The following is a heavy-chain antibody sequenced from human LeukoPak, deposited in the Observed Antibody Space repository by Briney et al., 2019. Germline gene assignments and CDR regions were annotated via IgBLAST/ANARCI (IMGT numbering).Heavy chain of an antibody. J-gene: IGHJ4*02. Sequence: GGSLRLSCAASGFTVSSNYMSWVRQAPGKGLEWVSVIYSGGSTYYADSVKGRFTISRDNSKNTLYLQMNSLRAEDTAVYYCAKDGDWNYYDSSGYYWGQGTLVTVSS. CDR2: IYSGGST. V-gene: IGHV3-53*01. CDR1: GFTVSSNY. CDR3: AKDGDWNYYDSSGYY. D-gene: IGHD3-22*01.